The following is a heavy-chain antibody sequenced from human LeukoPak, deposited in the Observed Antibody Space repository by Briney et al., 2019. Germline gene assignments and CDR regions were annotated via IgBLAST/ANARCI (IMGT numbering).Heavy chain of an antibody. CDR1: NFTFSHYA. Sequence: GGSLRLSCEASNFTFSHYAMNWVRQAPGKGLEWVSYISSSSSTIYYADSVKGRFTISRDNAKNSLYLQMNSLRAEDTAVYYCARDGEYDPGYFDYWGQGTLVTVSS. CDR3: ARDGEYDPGYFDY. D-gene: IGHD2/OR15-2a*01. CDR2: ISSSSSTI. V-gene: IGHV3-48*01. J-gene: IGHJ4*02.